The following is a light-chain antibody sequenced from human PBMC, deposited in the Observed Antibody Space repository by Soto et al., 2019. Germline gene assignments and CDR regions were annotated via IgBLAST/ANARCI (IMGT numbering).Light chain of an antibody. CDR2: RAS. CDR3: QQSYSTMYT. CDR1: QSISNY. J-gene: IGKJ2*01. Sequence: DIQMTQSPSSLSASVGDRVTITCRASQSISNYVNWYQQIPGKASKLLIYRASSLQRGVPSRFSGSESGTEFTLTISSLQPEDFATYYCQQSYSTMYTFGQGTKLEIK. V-gene: IGKV1-39*01.